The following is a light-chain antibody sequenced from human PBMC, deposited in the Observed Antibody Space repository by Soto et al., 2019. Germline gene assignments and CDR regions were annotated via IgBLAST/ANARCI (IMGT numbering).Light chain of an antibody. V-gene: IGKV2-28*01. CDR3: MQSLQTPWK. Sequence: VRTLGPHSLSLTPGDASCISCRGSESLLQRYGYKYLDWYLQRPGQSAQLLIYLGSDRASGVLDRFSGSGSGTDFTLKISRVEAEDVGVYYCMQSLQTPWKFGQGTKVDVK. CDR2: LGS. CDR1: ESLLQRYGYKY. J-gene: IGKJ1*01.